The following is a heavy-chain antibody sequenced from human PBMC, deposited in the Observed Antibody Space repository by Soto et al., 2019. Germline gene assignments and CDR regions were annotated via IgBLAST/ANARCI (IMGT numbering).Heavy chain of an antibody. J-gene: IGHJ6*03. D-gene: IGHD6-6*01. CDR1: GGSFSGYY. Sequence: SETLSLTCAVYGGSFSGYYWSWIRQPPGKGLEWIGEINHSGSTNYNPSLKSRVTISVDTSKNQFSLKLSSVTAADTAVYYCARGPRKYSSSSPYSVKRSYYYMDVWGKGTTVIVSS. CDR3: ARGPRKYSSSSPYSVKRSYYYMDV. CDR2: INHSGST. V-gene: IGHV4-34*01.